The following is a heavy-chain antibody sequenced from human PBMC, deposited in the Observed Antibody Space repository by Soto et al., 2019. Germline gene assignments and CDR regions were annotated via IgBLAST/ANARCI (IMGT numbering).Heavy chain of an antibody. CDR3: ARTPSRAWHTLSGMDV. CDR2: IYPGDSDT. CDR1: GYSFTSYW. Sequence: GESLKICYKGSGYSFTSYWIGWVRQMPGKGQEWMGIIYPGDSDTRYSPSFQGQVTISADKSISTAYLQWSRLKAADTAMYYCARTPSRAWHTLSGMDVWGQGTTVTVSS. V-gene: IGHV5-51*01. J-gene: IGHJ6*02.